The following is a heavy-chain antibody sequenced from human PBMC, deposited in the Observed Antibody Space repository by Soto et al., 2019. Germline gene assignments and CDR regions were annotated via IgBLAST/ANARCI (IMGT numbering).Heavy chain of an antibody. V-gene: IGHV1-2*04. CDR2: INPNSGGT. J-gene: IGHJ4*02. CDR3: ARTRTPIEGSSWFQAPLYYFDY. CDR1: GYTFTGYY. D-gene: IGHD6-13*01. Sequence: ASVKVSCKASGYTFTGYYMHWVRQAPGQGLEWMGWINPNSGGTNYAQKFQGWVTMTRDTSISTAYMELSRLRSDDTAVYYCARTRTPIEGSSWFQAPLYYFDYWGQGTLVTV.